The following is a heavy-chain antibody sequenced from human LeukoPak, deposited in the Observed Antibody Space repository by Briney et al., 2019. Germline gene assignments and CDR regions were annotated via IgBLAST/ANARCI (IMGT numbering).Heavy chain of an antibody. Sequence: SETLSLTCAVFGGSFSGYYWSWIRQPPGKGLEWIGEINHSGTINYNPSLKSRVTISVDSSKNQFSLRLTSVTAADTAMYFCARAYSMVRGVDHWGQGTLATVSS. J-gene: IGHJ4*02. V-gene: IGHV4-34*01. CDR2: INHSGTI. CDR3: ARAYSMVRGVDH. CDR1: GGSFSGYY. D-gene: IGHD3-10*01.